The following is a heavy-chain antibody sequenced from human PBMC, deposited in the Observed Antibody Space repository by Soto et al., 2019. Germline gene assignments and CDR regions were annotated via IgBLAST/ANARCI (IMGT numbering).Heavy chain of an antibody. V-gene: IGHV1-18*01. CDR3: AREASVLIPAAQPSRFDS. D-gene: IGHD2-2*01. CDR1: GYSFMKYG. J-gene: IGHJ4*02. CDR2: ISPYSGYT. Sequence: ASVKVSCKGFGYSFMKYGINWVRQAPGQGLEWVGWISPYSGYTHSAQRFHGRLTLTTDTAASTAYMELRILRSADTALYYCAREASVLIPAAQPSRFDSWGQGTLVTVSS.